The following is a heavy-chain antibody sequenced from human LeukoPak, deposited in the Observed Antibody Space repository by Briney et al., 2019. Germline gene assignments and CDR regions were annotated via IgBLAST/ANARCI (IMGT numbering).Heavy chain of an antibody. CDR2: IRYDGSNK. CDR3: ARVLTYIMASFCYYYYLGV. CDR1: GFTFSSYG. D-gene: IGHD3-16*01. V-gene: IGHV3-30*02. Sequence: GGSLRLSCAASGFTFSSYGMHWVRQAPGKGLEWVAFIRYDGSNKYYADSVRGRFTISRDNSKNTVYLQIKALRSDDTAVYVFARVLTYIMASFCYYYYLGVWGRGTTVTISS. J-gene: IGHJ6*03.